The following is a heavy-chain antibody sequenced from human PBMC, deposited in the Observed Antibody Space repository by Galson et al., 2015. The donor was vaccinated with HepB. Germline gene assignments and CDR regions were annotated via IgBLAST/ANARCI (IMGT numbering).Heavy chain of an antibody. CDR3: ASGSVFGVVIKYNYFDP. V-gene: IGHV4-39*01. Sequence: SETLSLTCTVSDGSISSSSYYWGWIRQPPGMGLEWIGTIYYSGSTYYNPSLKSRVTISVDTSKNQFSLKLSSVTAADTAVYYCASGSVFGVVIKYNYFDPWGQGTLVTVSS. D-gene: IGHD3-3*01. CDR1: DGSISSSSYY. CDR2: IYYSGST. J-gene: IGHJ5*02.